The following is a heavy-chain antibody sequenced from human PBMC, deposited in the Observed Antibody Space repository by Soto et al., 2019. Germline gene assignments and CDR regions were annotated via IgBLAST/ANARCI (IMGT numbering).Heavy chain of an antibody. CDR2: IYYSGST. V-gene: IGHV4-59*01. J-gene: IGHJ6*03. Sequence: PSETLSLTCTVSGGSISSYYWSWIRQPPGKGLEWIGYIYYSGSTNYNPSLKSRVTISVDTSKNQFSLKLSSVTAADTAVYYCARGLFTMVRGVRNYYYMDVWGKGTTVTVSS. D-gene: IGHD3-10*01. CDR3: ARGLFTMVRGVRNYYYMDV. CDR1: GGSISSYY.